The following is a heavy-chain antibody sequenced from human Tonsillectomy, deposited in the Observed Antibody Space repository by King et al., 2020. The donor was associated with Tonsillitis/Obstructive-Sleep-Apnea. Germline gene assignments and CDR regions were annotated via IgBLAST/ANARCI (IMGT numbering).Heavy chain of an antibody. Sequence: VQLQESGPGLVKPSETLSLTCTVSGGSISSYYWSWIRPPPGKGLEWIGYIYYSGSTNYNPSLKSRVTISVDTSKNQFSLKLSSVTAADTAVYYCARGIRGFGVIIHYYFDYWGQGTLVTVSS. CDR3: ARGIRGFGVIIHYYFDY. D-gene: IGHD3-3*01. CDR2: IYYSGST. CDR1: GGSISSYY. V-gene: IGHV4-59*01. J-gene: IGHJ4*02.